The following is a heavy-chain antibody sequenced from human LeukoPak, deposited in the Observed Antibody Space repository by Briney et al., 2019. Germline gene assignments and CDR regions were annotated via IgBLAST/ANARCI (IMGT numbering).Heavy chain of an antibody. CDR2: ISGSGGST. CDR3: AKMAYDILTGYFSRASMDV. V-gene: IGHV3-23*01. CDR1: GFTFSSYA. Sequence: PGGSLRLSGAASGFTFSSYAMTWVRQVPGKGLEWVSGISGSGGSTDYADSVKGRLTISRDNSKNTLYLQVDSLRAGDTAVYYCAKMAYDILTGYFSRASMDVWGQGTTVTVSS. J-gene: IGHJ6*02. D-gene: IGHD3-9*01.